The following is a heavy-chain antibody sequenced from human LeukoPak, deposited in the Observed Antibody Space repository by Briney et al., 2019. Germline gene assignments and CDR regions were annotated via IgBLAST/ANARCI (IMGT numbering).Heavy chain of an antibody. CDR3: AKIPSAVRGRRFDY. D-gene: IGHD6-19*01. Sequence: GGSLRLSCAASGFTFSSYGMHWVRQAPGKGLEWVTIISYDGSNKYYADSVKGRFTISRDNSKNTLYLQMNSLRAEDTAVYYCAKIPSAVRGRRFDYWGQGTLVTVSS. CDR2: ISYDGSNK. J-gene: IGHJ4*02. CDR1: GFTFSSYG. V-gene: IGHV3-30*18.